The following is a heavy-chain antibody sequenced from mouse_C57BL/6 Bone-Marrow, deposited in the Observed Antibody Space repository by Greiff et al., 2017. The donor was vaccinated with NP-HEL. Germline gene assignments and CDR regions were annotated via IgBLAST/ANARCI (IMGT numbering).Heavy chain of an antibody. J-gene: IGHJ2*01. CDR1: GYTFTSYD. V-gene: IGHV1-85*01. Sequence: QVHVKQSGPELVKPGASVKLSCKASGYTFTSYDINWVKQRPGQGLEWIGWIYPRDGSTKYNEKFKGKATLTVDTSSSTAYMELHSLTSEDSAVYFCARRDDYDVGYFDYWGQGTTLTVSS. D-gene: IGHD2-4*01. CDR3: ARRDDYDVGYFDY. CDR2: IYPRDGST.